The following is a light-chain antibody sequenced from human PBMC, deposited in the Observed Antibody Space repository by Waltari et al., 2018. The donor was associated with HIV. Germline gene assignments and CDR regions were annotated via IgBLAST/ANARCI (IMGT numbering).Light chain of an antibody. J-gene: IGLJ2*01. CDR2: ENN. V-gene: IGLV1-51*02. Sequence: QSVSTQPPSVSAAPGQKVTISCSGSSPNIGSNYVSWYHHLPGTAPKLRTLENNDRPPGIPDRFSGSKSGTSAPLGITGLQTEDEADYFCGTWDSSLTTGVFGGGTKLTVL. CDR1: SPNIGSNY. CDR3: GTWDSSLTTGV.